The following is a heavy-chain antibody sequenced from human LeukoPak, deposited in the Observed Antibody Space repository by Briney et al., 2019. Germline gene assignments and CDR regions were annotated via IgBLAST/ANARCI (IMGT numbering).Heavy chain of an antibody. CDR3: ARLTVAGLNVDY. CDR2: ISGSGHST. V-gene: IGHV3-23*01. D-gene: IGHD6-19*01. CDR1: GFTFSSYA. J-gene: IGHJ4*02. Sequence: GGSLRLSCAASGFTFSSYAMSWVRQAPGKGLEWVSSISGSGHSTYYADSVKGRFTISTDNSKNTLYLQMNSLRAEDTAVYYCARLTVAGLNVDYWGQGTLVTVSS.